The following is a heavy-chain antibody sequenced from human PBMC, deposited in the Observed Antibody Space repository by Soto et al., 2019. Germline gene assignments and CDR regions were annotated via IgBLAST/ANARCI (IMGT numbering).Heavy chain of an antibody. CDR1: GYTLTELS. CDR2: FDPEDGET. D-gene: IGHD3-16*02. Sequence: GASVKVSCKVSGYTLTELSMHWVRQAPGKGLEWMGGFDPEDGETIYAQKFQGRVTMTEDTSTDTAYMELSSLRSEDTAVYYCATDALYDYVWGSYRSTNWFDPWGQGTLVTVYS. V-gene: IGHV1-24*01. J-gene: IGHJ5*02. CDR3: ATDALYDYVWGSYRSTNWFDP.